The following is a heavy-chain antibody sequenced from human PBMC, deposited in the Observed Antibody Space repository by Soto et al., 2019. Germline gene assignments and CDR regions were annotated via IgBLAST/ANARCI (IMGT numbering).Heavy chain of an antibody. V-gene: IGHV4-39*01. CDR3: ARDSTTIMITFGGPIQGFDY. J-gene: IGHJ4*02. Sequence: SETLSLTCTVSGGSISSSSYYWGWIRQPPGKGLEWIGSIYYSGSTYYNPSLKSRVTISVDTSKNQFSLKLSSVTAADTAVYYCARDSTTIMITFGGPIQGFDYWGQGTLVTVSS. CDR2: IYYSGST. D-gene: IGHD3-16*01. CDR1: GGSISSSSYY.